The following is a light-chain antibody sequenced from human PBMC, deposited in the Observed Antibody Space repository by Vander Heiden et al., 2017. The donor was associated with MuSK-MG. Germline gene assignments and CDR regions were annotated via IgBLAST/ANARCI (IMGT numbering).Light chain of an antibody. V-gene: IGKV1-39*01. J-gene: IGKJ1*01. CDR3: QHNDSSLET. CDR2: AAS. Sequence: DIQMTQSPSSLSASVGDRVTITCRASQYISSYLHWYQQKPGKAPRLLIYAASSLQTGVPSRFSGSGSGTDFTLTISRLQPEDFATYYCQHNDSSLETFGLGTKVEI. CDR1: QYISSY.